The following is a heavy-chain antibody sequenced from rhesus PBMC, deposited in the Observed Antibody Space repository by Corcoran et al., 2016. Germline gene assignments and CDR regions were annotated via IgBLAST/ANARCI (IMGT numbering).Heavy chain of an antibody. CDR2: IYGNSATT. Sequence: QVQLQESGPGLVKPSETLSLTCAVSGGSINDGFFWNWIRQPPGKGLAWVGNIYGNSATTYYNPSLKSRITISKDTSKNQFFLKLTSVTAADTAVYFCARVKYNSLDIWGRGVLVTVSS. D-gene: IGHD3-34*01. V-gene: IGHV4S9*01. CDR3: ARVKYNSLDI. J-gene: IGHJ5-2*02. CDR1: GGSINDGFF.